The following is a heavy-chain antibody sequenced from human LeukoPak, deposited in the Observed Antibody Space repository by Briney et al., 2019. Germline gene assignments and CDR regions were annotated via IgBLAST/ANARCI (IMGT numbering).Heavy chain of an antibody. CDR3: AREATVTTHKSYWYFDL. CDR1: GFTFDDYA. CDR2: ISWNSGSI. D-gene: IGHD4-17*01. V-gene: IGHV3-9*01. Sequence: GGSLRLSCAASGFTFDDYAMHWVRQAPGKGLEWVSGISWNSGSIGYADSVKGRFTISRDNSKNTLYLQMNSLRAEDTAVYYCAREATVTTHKSYWYFDLWGRGTLVTVSS. J-gene: IGHJ2*01.